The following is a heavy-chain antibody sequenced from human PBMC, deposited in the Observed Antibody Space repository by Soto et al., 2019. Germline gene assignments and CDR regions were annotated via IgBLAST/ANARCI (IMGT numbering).Heavy chain of an antibody. CDR3: ARGGLYFYDSSGFEYFQH. CDR2: INPVNGDT. D-gene: IGHD3-22*01. CDR1: GYTFTSHA. V-gene: IGHV1-3*01. J-gene: IGHJ1*01. Sequence: QVQLVQSGAEVKKPGASVKVSCKASGYTFTSHAMHWVRQAPGQRLEWMGWINPVNGDTNYSQKFQGRVTIARDTSASTAYMELSSLRSEDTAVYYCARGGLYFYDSSGFEYFQHWGQGTLVTVSS.